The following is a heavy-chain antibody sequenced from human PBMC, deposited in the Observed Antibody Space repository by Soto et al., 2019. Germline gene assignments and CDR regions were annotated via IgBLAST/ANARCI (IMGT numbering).Heavy chain of an antibody. V-gene: IGHV4-34*01. D-gene: IGHD6-13*01. CDR2: IKHSGSA. J-gene: IGHJ5*02. CDR3: ARLLEGRYTSTWYGWLDP. CDR1: GGSFRGYY. Sequence: QVQVQQWGAGLLKPSETLSLTCAVFGGSFRGYYWSWIRQPPGKGLELIGEIKHSGSANYNPSLKSRVTISIDTSENQPSLNLNSVTAADTAVYYCARLLEGRYTSTWYGWLDPWGQGTLVIVSS.